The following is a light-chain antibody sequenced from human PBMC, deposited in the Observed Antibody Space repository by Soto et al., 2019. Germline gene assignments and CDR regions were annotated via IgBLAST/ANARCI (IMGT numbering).Light chain of an antibody. CDR1: QRVSSSY. V-gene: IGKV3-20*01. CDR3: QQYDSSLYT. Sequence: EIVLTQSPGTLSLSPGERATLSCRASQRVSSSYLAWYQQKPGQAPRLLVYGASTRAPGIPDRFSGSGSVTDFTLTISRLEPEDFAVYYCQQYDSSLYTFGLGTKLEI. J-gene: IGKJ2*01. CDR2: GAS.